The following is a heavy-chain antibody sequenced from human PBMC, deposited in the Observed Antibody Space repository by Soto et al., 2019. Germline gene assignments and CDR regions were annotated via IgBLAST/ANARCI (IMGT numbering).Heavy chain of an antibody. V-gene: IGHV3-23*01. Sequence: PGGALRLSCAASGFTFSSYAMSWVRQAPGKGLEWVSAISGSGGSTYYAGSVKGRFTISRDNSKNTLYLQMNSLRAEDTAVYYCAKGTPFMVRGVEGAFDIWGQGTMVTVSS. D-gene: IGHD3-10*01. CDR1: GFTFSSYA. CDR2: ISGSGGST. CDR3: AKGTPFMVRGVEGAFDI. J-gene: IGHJ3*02.